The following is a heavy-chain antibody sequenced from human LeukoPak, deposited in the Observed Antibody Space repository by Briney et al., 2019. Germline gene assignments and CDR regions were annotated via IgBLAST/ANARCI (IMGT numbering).Heavy chain of an antibody. CDR2: IYYSGST. Sequence: SETLSLTCTASGGSISSYYWNWIRQPPGKGLEWIGYIYYSGSTNYNPSLKSRVTTLVDTSKNQFSLRLSSVTAADTAVYYCARGYSSSSGRRAFDFWGQGTMVTVSS. D-gene: IGHD6-6*01. J-gene: IGHJ3*01. CDR3: ARGYSSSSGRRAFDF. CDR1: GGSISSYY. V-gene: IGHV4-59*08.